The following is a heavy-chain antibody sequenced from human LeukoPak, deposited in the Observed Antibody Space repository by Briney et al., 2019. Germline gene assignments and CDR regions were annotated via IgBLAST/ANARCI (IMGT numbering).Heavy chain of an antibody. CDR3: ASLIPTAKYCSSTSCYSNWFDP. CDR2: INHSGST. V-gene: IGHV4-34*01. J-gene: IGHJ5*02. Sequence: SETLSLTCAVYGGSFSDYYWSWIRQPPGKGLEWIGEINHSGSTNYNPSLKSRVTISVDTSKNQFSLKLSSVTAADTAVYYCASLIPTAKYCSSTSCYSNWFDPWGQGTLVTVSS. CDR1: GGSFSDYY. D-gene: IGHD2-2*01.